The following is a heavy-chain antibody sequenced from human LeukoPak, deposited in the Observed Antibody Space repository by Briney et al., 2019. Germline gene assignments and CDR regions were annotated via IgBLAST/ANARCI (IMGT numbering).Heavy chain of an antibody. J-gene: IGHJ4*02. Sequence: GGSLRLSCAASGFIFSSNAMSWVRQAPGKGLEWVSAISDSGGSTYYADSVRGRFTISRDNSMNTLYLQMNSLRAEDTAIYYCAKNRGSSCYSALDCWGQGTLVTVSS. CDR3: AKNRGSSCYSALDC. CDR2: ISDSGGST. V-gene: IGHV3-23*01. D-gene: IGHD2-15*01. CDR1: GFIFSSNA.